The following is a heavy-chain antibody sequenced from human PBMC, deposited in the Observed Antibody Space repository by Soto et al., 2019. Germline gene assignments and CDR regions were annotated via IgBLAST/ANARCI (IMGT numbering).Heavy chain of an antibody. CDR1: GSATTRYY. Sequence: QVDLVQSGAEVKKPGASVTISCKASGSATTRYYIHWVRQAPGRGLEWMGIINPGGGSASYAQKFQDRVTIDKDTSTGTVYMDLRSLRTEDTAVYYCARDTSGWSLNGLDVWGQGTTVNVSS. CDR2: INPGGGSA. D-gene: IGHD6-19*01. V-gene: IGHV1-46*01. J-gene: IGHJ6*02. CDR3: ARDTSGWSLNGLDV.